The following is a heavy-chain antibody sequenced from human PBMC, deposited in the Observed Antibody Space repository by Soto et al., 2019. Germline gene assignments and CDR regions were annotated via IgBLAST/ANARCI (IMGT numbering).Heavy chain of an antibody. CDR1: GGTFRNHV. D-gene: IGHD3-10*01. V-gene: IGHV1-69*13. CDR2: IIPIIRTP. Sequence: GASVKVSCKASGGTFRNHVFNWVRQAPGQGLEWMRGIIPIIRTPNYAQKFQGRVTITADASTNTVYLDVSSLRSQDTAVYYCARDLEFRDGNISHLDYWGQGTLVTVSS. CDR3: ARDLEFRDGNISHLDY. J-gene: IGHJ4*02.